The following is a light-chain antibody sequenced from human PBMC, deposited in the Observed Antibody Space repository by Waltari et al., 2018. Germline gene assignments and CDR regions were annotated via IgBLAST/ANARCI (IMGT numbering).Light chain of an antibody. CDR2: GAS. Sequence: EIVLTQSPVTLSLSPGEIATLPCRASESITTNSIAWYQQKPGQAPRLLIHGASIRATGISDFFSGSGSGTDFTLTISRLEPEDFAVYYCQHYGRSAITFGQGTRLDIK. CDR3: QHYGRSAIT. V-gene: IGKV3-20*01. CDR1: ESITTNS. J-gene: IGKJ5*01.